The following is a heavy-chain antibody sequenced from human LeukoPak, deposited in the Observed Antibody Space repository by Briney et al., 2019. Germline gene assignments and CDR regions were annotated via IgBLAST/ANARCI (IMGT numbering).Heavy chain of an antibody. V-gene: IGHV4-39*01. J-gene: IGHJ4*02. CDR1: HDSISSSTYY. CDR2: LYYSGYT. Sequence: SETLSLTSTVSHDSISSSTYYWGWIRQPPGKGLEWIGSLYYSGYTYHNPSLKSRVTISVDISKNQFSLKVSSVTAADTAVYYCARHPRVWGSFRDWGQGTLVSVSS. CDR3: ARHPRVWGSFRD. D-gene: IGHD3-16*02.